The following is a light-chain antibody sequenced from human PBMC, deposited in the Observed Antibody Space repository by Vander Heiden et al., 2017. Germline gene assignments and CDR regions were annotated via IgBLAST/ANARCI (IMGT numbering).Light chain of an antibody. Sequence: EIVMTQSRATLSVSPGERATLSCRASQSVSRYLAWYQQKPGQAPRLLIFETSTRATGIPARFSGSGSGTEFTLSISSLQSEDFAVYYCQQHSNWPRTFGQGTKVEIK. CDR2: ETS. CDR3: QQHSNWPRT. CDR1: QSVSRY. V-gene: IGKV3-15*01. J-gene: IGKJ1*01.